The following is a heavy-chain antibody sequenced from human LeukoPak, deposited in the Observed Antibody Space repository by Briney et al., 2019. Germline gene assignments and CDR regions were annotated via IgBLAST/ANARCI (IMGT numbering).Heavy chain of an antibody. CDR3: ARGDDSGYYDYFDY. V-gene: IGHV3-23*05. J-gene: IGHJ4*02. D-gene: IGHD3-22*01. Sequence: GGSLRLSCAASGFTFSSYAMTWVRQAPGKGLEWVSTIYTGGNTYYAASVKGRFTISRDFSKNTVFLHMNSLRAEDTAMYYCARGDDSGYYDYFDYWGQGALVTVSS. CDR1: GFTFSSYA. CDR2: IYTGGNT.